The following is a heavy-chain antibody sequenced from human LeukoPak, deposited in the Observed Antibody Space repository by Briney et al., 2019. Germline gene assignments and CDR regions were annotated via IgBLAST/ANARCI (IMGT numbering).Heavy chain of an antibody. Sequence: SETLSLTCAVSGGSISSSSYYWGWISQFPGKGLEWIGSIYYSGCTYYNPSLKSRVTISVDTSKNQFSLKLSSVTAADPAVYYCARSGIVDYWGQGTLVTVSS. V-gene: IGHV4-39*01. CDR3: ARSGIVDY. CDR1: GGSISSSSYY. D-gene: IGHD3-10*01. CDR2: IYYSGCT. J-gene: IGHJ4*02.